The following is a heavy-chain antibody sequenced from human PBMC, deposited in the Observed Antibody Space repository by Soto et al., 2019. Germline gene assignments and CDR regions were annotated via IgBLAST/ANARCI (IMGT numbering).Heavy chain of an antibody. CDR1: GGSSSRYY. J-gene: IGHJ4*02. Sequence: PETLSLTCTVSGGSSSRYYWSWIRQPPGKGLEWIGYIYYSGSTNYNPSLKSRVTISVDTSATTAYIELSSLRSEDPAVYYCARSIVVVTALDYWGQETLVTVSS. V-gene: IGHV4-59*01. CDR3: ARSIVVVTALDY. D-gene: IGHD2-21*02. CDR2: IYYSGST.